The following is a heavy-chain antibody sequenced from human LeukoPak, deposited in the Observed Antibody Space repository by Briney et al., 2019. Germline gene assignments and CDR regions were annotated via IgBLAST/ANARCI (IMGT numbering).Heavy chain of an antibody. Sequence: SGPALLKPTPTLTLTCTFSGFALPSRGVGLGWIRQPPGKALEWLSRIDWDDEKYYSSSLKTRLTISNDTSKNQVVLTVSDMAPLDTATYFCARTLYGGTSGYFDFWGQGTLVTVSS. D-gene: IGHD4/OR15-4a*01. CDR2: IDWDDEK. V-gene: IGHV2-70*11. J-gene: IGHJ4*02. CDR3: ARTLYGGTSGYFDF. CDR1: GFALPSRGVG.